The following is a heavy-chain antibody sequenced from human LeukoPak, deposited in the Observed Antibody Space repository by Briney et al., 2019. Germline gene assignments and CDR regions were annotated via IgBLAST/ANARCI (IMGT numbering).Heavy chain of an antibody. Sequence: GSLRLSCAASGFTFSSYAMHWVRQAPGKGLEWVAVISYDGSNKYYADSVKGRFTISRDNSKNTLYLQMNSLRAEDTAVYYCAREWSGYYSRYYFDYWGQGTLVTVSS. J-gene: IGHJ4*02. V-gene: IGHV3-30-3*01. CDR2: ISYDGSNK. CDR1: GFTFSSYA. D-gene: IGHD3-3*01. CDR3: AREWSGYYSRYYFDY.